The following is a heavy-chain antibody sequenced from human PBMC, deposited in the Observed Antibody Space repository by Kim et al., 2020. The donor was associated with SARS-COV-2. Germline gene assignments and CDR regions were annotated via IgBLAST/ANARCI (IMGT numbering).Heavy chain of an antibody. Sequence: ASVKVSCKASGYTFTGYYMHWVRQAPGQGLEWMGRINPNSGGTNYAQKFQGRVTMTRDTSISTAYMELSRLRSDDTAVYYCARDVEDYYGSGRGWFDPWGQGTLVTVSS. CDR1: GYTFTGYY. D-gene: IGHD3-10*01. V-gene: IGHV1-2*06. J-gene: IGHJ5*02. CDR2: INPNSGGT. CDR3: ARDVEDYYGSGRGWFDP.